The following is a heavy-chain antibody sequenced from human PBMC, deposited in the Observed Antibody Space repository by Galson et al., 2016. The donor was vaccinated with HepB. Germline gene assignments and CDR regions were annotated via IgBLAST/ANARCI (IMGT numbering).Heavy chain of an antibody. J-gene: IGHJ1*01. D-gene: IGHD6-13*01. Sequence: SVKVSCKASGYTFTDYGISWVRQAPGQGLEWMAWISGDNAYTQYAQKFQDRVTMTTETSKNPAYMELRSLNSDDTAVYFCARDLVTAAGQSFQHWGQGTLVTVS. CDR3: ARDLVTAAGQSFQH. CDR1: GYTFTDYG. V-gene: IGHV1-18*01. CDR2: ISGDNAYT.